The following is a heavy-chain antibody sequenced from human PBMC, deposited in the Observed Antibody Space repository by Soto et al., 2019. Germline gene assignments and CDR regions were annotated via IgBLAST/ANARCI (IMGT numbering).Heavy chain of an antibody. V-gene: IGHV1-3*01. J-gene: IGHJ4*02. CDR2: INAGNGNT. CDR1: GYTFTSYA. CDR3: ARRVPSGYYDSSGYCDY. D-gene: IGHD3-22*01. Sequence: GASVKVSCKASGYTFTSYAMHWVRQAPGQRLEWMGWINAGNGNTKYSQKFQGRVTITRDTSASTAYMELSSLRSEDTAVYYCARRVPSGYYDSSGYCDYWGKGTPVTVSS.